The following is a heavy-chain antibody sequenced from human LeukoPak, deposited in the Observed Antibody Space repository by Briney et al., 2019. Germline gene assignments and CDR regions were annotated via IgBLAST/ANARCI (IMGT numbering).Heavy chain of an antibody. CDR2: ISSSSSYI. J-gene: IGHJ5*02. CDR3: ARDGAYDILTGYYMKYNWFDP. Sequence: GGSLRLSCAASGFPFSSYSMNWVRQAPGKGLEWVSSISSSSSYIYYADSVKGRFTISRDNAKHSLYLQMSSLRAEDTAVYYCARDGAYDILTGYYMKYNWFDPWGQGTLVTVSS. V-gene: IGHV3-21*01. D-gene: IGHD3-9*01. CDR1: GFPFSSYS.